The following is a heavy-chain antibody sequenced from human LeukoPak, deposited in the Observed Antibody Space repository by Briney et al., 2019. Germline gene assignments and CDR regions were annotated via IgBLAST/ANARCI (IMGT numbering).Heavy chain of an antibody. Sequence: GGSLRLSCAASGFTFSSYWMHWVRQAPGKGLVWVSRINSDGSSSSYADSVKGRFTISRDNAKNTLYLQMNSLRAEDTAVYYCARAGYSSSWYYYYYYMDVWGKGTTVTVSS. CDR3: ARAGYSSSWYYYYYYMDV. CDR2: INSDGSSS. D-gene: IGHD6-13*01. V-gene: IGHV3-74*01. J-gene: IGHJ6*03. CDR1: GFTFSSYW.